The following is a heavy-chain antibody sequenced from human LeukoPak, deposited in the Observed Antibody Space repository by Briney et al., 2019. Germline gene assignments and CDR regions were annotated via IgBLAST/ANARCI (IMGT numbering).Heavy chain of an antibody. Sequence: ASVKVSCKASGYTFTDYHIHWVRQAPGQGLEWMGWINPNSGGTTYAGQFQSRVTMTSDTSISTAYMDLSRLRSDDTAVYYCARRYTDSSEGFDYWGQGTLVTVSS. CDR3: ARRYTDSSEGFDY. D-gene: IGHD6-6*01. CDR2: INPNSGGT. J-gene: IGHJ4*02. CDR1: GYTFTDYH. V-gene: IGHV1-2*02.